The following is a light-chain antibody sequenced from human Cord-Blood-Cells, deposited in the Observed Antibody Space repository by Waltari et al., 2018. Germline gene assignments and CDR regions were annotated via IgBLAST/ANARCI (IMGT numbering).Light chain of an antibody. V-gene: IGKV3-11*01. CDR1: QSVRSY. J-gene: IGKJ1*01. Sequence: EIVLTQSPATLSLSPGERATLSCRASQSVRSYLDWYQQKPGKAHRLLVYDASNRATGIPARVSGSGAGTDVTLSISSLEPEDFAVYYCQQRSNWPPTFGQGTKVEIK. CDR3: QQRSNWPPT. CDR2: DAS.